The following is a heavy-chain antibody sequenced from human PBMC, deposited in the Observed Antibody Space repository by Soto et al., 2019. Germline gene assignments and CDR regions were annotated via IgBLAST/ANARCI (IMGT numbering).Heavy chain of an antibody. CDR3: AKHAAAAAPDY. J-gene: IGHJ4*02. CDR2: IRSKAYGGTT. CDR1: GFTFGDYA. Sequence: GGSLRLSCTASGFTFGDYAMSWFRQAPGKGLEWVGSIRSKAYGGTTEYAASVKGRFTISRDDSKSIAYLQMNSLRAEDTAVYYCAKHAAAAAPDYWGQGTQVTVSS. D-gene: IGHD6-13*01. V-gene: IGHV3-49*03.